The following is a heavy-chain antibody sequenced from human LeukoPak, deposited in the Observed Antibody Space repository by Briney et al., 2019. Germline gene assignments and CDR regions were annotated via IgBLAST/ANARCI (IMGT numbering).Heavy chain of an antibody. Sequence: GGSLRLSCAASGFTFSSYAMHWVCQAPGKGLEWVAVISYDGSNKYYADSVKGRFTISRDNSKNTLYLQMNSLRAEDTAVYYCARDRPHYDILTGDYYYYYGMDVWGQGTTVTVSS. J-gene: IGHJ6*02. CDR1: GFTFSSYA. D-gene: IGHD3-9*01. V-gene: IGHV3-30-3*01. CDR3: ARDRPHYDILTGDYYYYYGMDV. CDR2: ISYDGSNK.